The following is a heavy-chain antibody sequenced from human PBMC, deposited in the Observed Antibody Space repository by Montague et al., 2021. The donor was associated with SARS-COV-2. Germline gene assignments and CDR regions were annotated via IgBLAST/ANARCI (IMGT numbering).Heavy chain of an antibody. J-gene: IGHJ4*02. V-gene: IGHV4-38-2*02. CDR2: RYQNGAT. CDR1: GFSISSGYY. CDR3: ARSGVGIFDFSYFDS. D-gene: IGHD3-3*01. Sequence: SDSLSLTCSVSGFSISSGYYWGWIRRTPGKGLEWIGSRYQNGATYYSPSLKRPVTILLDTSKNQFSLSLTSVTAADTAVYYCARSGVGIFDFSYFDSWGQGSLVIVSS.